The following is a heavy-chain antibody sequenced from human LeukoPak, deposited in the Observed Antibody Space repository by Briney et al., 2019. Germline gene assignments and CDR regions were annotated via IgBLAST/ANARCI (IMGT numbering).Heavy chain of an antibody. CDR1: GYSISSGYY. J-gene: IGHJ4*02. Sequence: SETLSLTCTVSGYSISSGYYWGWIRQPPGKGLEWIGTMYHSGSTNYNPSLKSRVTISVDTSKNQFSLKLSSVTAADTAVYYCARTIRGYSYGYLYYFDYWGQGTLVTVSS. D-gene: IGHD5-18*01. CDR3: ARTIRGYSYGYLYYFDY. V-gene: IGHV4-38-2*02. CDR2: MYHSGST.